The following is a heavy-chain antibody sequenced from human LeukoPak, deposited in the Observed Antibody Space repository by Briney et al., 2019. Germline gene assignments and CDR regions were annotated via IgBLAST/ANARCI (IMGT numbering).Heavy chain of an antibody. Sequence: ASVKVSCKASGYTFTSYGISWVRQAPGQGLEWMGWISAYNGNTNYAQKLQGRVTITPDTSPSTAYLELRSLRSGDTAVYYCARLSGALKKNWFEFWGQGTLVTVSS. CDR1: GYTFTSYG. J-gene: IGHJ5*01. D-gene: IGHD3-10*01. CDR2: ISAYNGNT. CDR3: ARLSGALKKNWFEF. V-gene: IGHV1-18*04.